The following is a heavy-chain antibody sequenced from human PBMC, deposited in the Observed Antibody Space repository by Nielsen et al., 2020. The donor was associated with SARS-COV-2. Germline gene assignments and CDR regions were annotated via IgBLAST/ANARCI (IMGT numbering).Heavy chain of an antibody. CDR3: AREAYCGGDCTRGYYYYGMDV. D-gene: IGHD2-21*02. J-gene: IGHJ6*02. Sequence: WVRQAPGQGLEWMGRIIPIFGTANYAQKFQGRVTITADESTSTAYMELSSLRSEDTAVYYCAREAYCGGDCTRGYYYYGMDVWGQGTTVTVSS. V-gene: IGHV1-69*15. CDR2: IIPIFGTA.